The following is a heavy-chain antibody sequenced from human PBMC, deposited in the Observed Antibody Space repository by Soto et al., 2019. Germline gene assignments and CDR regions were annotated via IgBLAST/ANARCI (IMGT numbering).Heavy chain of an antibody. D-gene: IGHD3-22*01. Sequence: QITLKESGPTLVKPTQTLTLTCTFSGFSLSTSGVGVGWIRQPPGKALEWLALIYWDDDKHYSPSLKSRLTITKDTSKNQVVLTTTNMDPVDTATYYWAHRRSTYYYDSTFDPWGQGTLVTVSS. J-gene: IGHJ5*02. CDR2: IYWDDDK. V-gene: IGHV2-5*02. CDR3: AHRRSTYYYDSTFDP. CDR1: GFSLSTSGVG.